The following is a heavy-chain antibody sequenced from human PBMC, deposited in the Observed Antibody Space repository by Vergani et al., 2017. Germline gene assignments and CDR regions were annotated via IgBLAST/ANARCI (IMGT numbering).Heavy chain of an antibody. CDR1: GFTFSSYA. V-gene: IGHV3-30-3*01. Sequence: QVQLVESGGGVVQPGRSLRLSCAASGFTFSSYAMHWVRQAPGKGLEWVAVISYDGSNKYYADSVKGRFTISRDNSKNTLYLQMNSLRAEDTAVYYCTTAHAVTVWGQGTLVTVSS. D-gene: IGHD4-17*01. CDR2: ISYDGSNK. CDR3: TTAHAVTV. J-gene: IGHJ4*02.